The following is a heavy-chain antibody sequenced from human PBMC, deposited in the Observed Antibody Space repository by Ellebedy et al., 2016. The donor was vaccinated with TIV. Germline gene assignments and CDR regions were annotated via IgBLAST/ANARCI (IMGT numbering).Heavy chain of an antibody. J-gene: IGHJ6*02. CDR2: INAGNGNT. Sequence: AASVKVSCKASGYTFTTYAMHWVRQAPGQRLEWMGWINAGNGNTKYSQKFQGRVTITRDTSASTAYMELSSLRSEDTAVYYCARAWDTGMAPNYYYGMDVWGQGTTVTVSS. V-gene: IGHV1-3*01. D-gene: IGHD5-18*01. CDR1: GYTFTTYA. CDR3: ARAWDTGMAPNYYYGMDV.